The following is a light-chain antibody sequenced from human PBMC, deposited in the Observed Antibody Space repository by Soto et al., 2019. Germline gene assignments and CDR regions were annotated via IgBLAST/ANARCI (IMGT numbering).Light chain of an antibody. Sequence: EIVLTQSPGTLSLSPGERVTLSCRASQSVSSSFLAWYQQRRGQAPRLLFSGASSRATGIPDRFSGSGSGTDFTLTISRPEPEDSAVYYCQQDDSSPFTFGRVTELEIK. CDR2: GAS. J-gene: IGKJ2*01. CDR3: QQDDSSPFT. CDR1: QSVSSSF. V-gene: IGKV3-20*01.